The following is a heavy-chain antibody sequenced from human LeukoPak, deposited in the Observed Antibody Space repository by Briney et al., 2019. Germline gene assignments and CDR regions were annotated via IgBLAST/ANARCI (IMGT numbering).Heavy chain of an antibody. V-gene: IGHV3-43*01. CDR3: ARVHSSSWSAIEDY. CDR2: ISWDGGST. Sequence: GGSLRLSCAASGFTFDDYSMHWVRQAPGKGLEWVSLISWDGGSTYYADSVKGRFTISRDNAKNSLYLQMNSLRAEDTAVYYCARVHSSSWSAIEDYWGQGTLVTVSS. CDR1: GFTFDDYS. D-gene: IGHD6-13*01. J-gene: IGHJ4*02.